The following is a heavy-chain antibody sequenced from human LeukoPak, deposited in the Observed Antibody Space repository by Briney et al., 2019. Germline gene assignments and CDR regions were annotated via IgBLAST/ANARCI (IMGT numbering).Heavy chain of an antibody. D-gene: IGHD3-10*01. CDR3: ARKPWFGEPCCYFDY. CDR2: ISSSSSYI. J-gene: IGHJ4*02. Sequence: GGSLRLSCAASGFTFSSYAMSWVRQAPGKGLEWVSSISSSSSYIYYADSVKGRFTISRDNAKNSLYLQMNSLRAEDTAVYYCARKPWFGEPCCYFDYWGQGTLVTVSS. CDR1: GFTFSSYA. V-gene: IGHV3-21*01.